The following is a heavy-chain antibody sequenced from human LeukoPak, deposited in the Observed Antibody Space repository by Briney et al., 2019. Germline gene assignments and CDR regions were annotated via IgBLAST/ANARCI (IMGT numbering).Heavy chain of an antibody. J-gene: IGHJ4*02. CDR1: GYRFSNYW. CDR2: IYPGDSYT. Sequence: GESLKISCKGSGYRFSNYWNGWVRQIPEKGLELMGIIYPGDSYTRYRPCFQGQVTISADKSISTAYLQWSSLKASDTAMYYCARRPGVITAPDYWGQGTLVTVSS. D-gene: IGHD3-16*02. V-gene: IGHV5-51*01. CDR3: ARRPGVITAPDY.